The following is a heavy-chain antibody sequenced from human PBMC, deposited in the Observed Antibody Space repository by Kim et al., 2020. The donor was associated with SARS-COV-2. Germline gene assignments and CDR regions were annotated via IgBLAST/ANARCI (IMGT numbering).Heavy chain of an antibody. CDR1: GYSFTSFY. V-gene: IGHV1-46*01. J-gene: IGHJ5*02. D-gene: IGHD2-8*01. CDR2: INPSGDAT. Sequence: ASVKVSCKSSGYSFTSFYMHWVRQAPGQGLQWLGLINPSGDATVYAQTLQGRVTLTRDTSTSTDYMELSSLTSEDTAVYYCARDTSFTENGRSGWWFHPWGQGTLVTVSS. CDR3: ARDTSFTENGRSGWWFHP.